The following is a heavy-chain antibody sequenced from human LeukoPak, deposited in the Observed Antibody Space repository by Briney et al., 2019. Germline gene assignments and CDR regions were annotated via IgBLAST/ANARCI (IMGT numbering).Heavy chain of an antibody. V-gene: IGHV4-4*02. D-gene: IGHD4-11*01. CDR2: IYHSGST. CDR3: ARWTVTKSYFDY. Sequence: PSDTLSLTCAVSGGSSSSINWWSWVRQPPGNGLEWIGEIYHSGSTNYNPSLKSRVTISVDKSKNQFSLKLSSVTAADTAVYYCARWTVTKSYFDYWGQGTLVTVSS. CDR1: GGSSSSINW. J-gene: IGHJ4*02.